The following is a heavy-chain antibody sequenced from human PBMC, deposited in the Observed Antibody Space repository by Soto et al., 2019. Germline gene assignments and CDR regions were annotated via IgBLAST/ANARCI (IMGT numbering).Heavy chain of an antibody. D-gene: IGHD3-9*01. CDR1: GGSIRSSSYY. J-gene: IGHJ5*02. CDR2: IYDSGST. V-gene: IGHV4-39*01. Sequence: SETLSLTCTVSGGSIRSSSYYWGWIRQPPGKGLEWIGSIYDSGSTYYNPSLKSRVTISVDTSKNQFSLKKSSVTAADTAVYYCARLPHALLDWSDNWFDPWGQGTLVTVSS. CDR3: ARLPHALLDWSDNWFDP.